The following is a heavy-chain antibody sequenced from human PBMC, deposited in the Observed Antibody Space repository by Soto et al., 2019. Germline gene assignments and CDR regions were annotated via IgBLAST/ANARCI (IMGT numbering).Heavy chain of an antibody. CDR1: GFTFSSYA. J-gene: IGHJ3*02. CDR3: TRDLGFDI. D-gene: IGHD7-27*01. V-gene: IGHV3-30-3*01. Sequence: QVQLVESGGGVVQPGRSLRLSCAASGFTFSSYAMHWVRQAPGKGLEWVAVISYDGSNKYYADSVKGRFTISRDNSKNTLYLQMNSLRAEDTAVYYCTRDLGFDIWGQGTMVTFSS. CDR2: ISYDGSNK.